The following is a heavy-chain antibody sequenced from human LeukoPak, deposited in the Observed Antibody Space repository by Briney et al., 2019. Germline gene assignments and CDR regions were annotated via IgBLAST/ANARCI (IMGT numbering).Heavy chain of an antibody. V-gene: IGHV1-69*04. Sequence: ASVKVSCKASGGTFSSYAISWVRQAPGQGLEWMGRIIPILGIANYAQKFQGRVTITADKSTSTAYMELSSLRSEDTAVYYCARDRGYCSGGSCGKEDAFDIWGQGTMVTVSS. CDR2: IIPILGIA. D-gene: IGHD2-15*01. J-gene: IGHJ3*02. CDR1: GGTFSSYA. CDR3: ARDRGYCSGGSCGKEDAFDI.